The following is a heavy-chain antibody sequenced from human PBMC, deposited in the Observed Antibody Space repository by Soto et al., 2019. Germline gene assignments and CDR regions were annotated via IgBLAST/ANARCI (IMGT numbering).Heavy chain of an antibody. CDR2: IVPLPGTT. J-gene: IGHJ3*01. V-gene: IGHV1-69*01. CDR3: ASGVGGLGGRSGWPDYALDV. CDR1: GGTFTKYA. D-gene: IGHD6-19*01. Sequence: QVQLVQSGAAVRKPGSSVKVSCKASGGTFTKYAITWVRQAPRQWLEWMGGIVPLPGTTNYAQKFRGIVTISADESSSTAYLALSSLRSEDTAVNYCASGVGGLGGRSGWPDYALDVWCQGTMVIVSS.